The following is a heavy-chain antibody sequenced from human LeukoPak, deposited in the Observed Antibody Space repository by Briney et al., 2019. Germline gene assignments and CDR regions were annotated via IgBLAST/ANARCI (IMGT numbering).Heavy chain of an antibody. V-gene: IGHV3-21*01. CDR2: ISSSSSYI. J-gene: IGHJ3*02. Sequence: PGGSLRLSCAASGFTVSSNYMSWVRQAPGKGLEWVSSISSSSSYIYYADSVKGRFTISRDNAKNSLYLQMNSLRAEDTAVYYCAREGPVDAFDIWGQGTMVTVSS. CDR3: AREGPVDAFDI. CDR1: GFTVSSNY.